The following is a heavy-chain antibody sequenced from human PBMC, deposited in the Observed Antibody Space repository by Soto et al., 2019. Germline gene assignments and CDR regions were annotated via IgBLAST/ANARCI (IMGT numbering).Heavy chain of an antibody. CDR2: ISHSGVT. V-gene: IGHV4-34*01. CDR1: GGSLSNYY. J-gene: IGHJ6*02. D-gene: IGHD3-22*01. CDR3: ARMDSRSGYLYYYYYGMDV. Sequence: SETLSLTCGVYGGSLSNYYWSWIRQSPGKGLEWIGEISHSGVTNHNPSLKSRVTISVDTSKSQFSLKVRSLTAADTAVYYCARMDSRSGYLYYYYYGMDVWGQGTTVTVSS.